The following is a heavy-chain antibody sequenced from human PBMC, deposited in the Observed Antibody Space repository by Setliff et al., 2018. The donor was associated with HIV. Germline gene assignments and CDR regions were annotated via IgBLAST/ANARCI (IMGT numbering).Heavy chain of an antibody. CDR2: IRSKAYGGTT. V-gene: IGHV3-49*04. J-gene: IGHJ5*02. CDR3: TRGGPVWLANRFDR. CDR1: GFSFRSYA. D-gene: IGHD5-18*01. Sequence: QPGGSLRLSCAASGFSFRSYAVSWVRQAPGKGLEWVGFIRSKAYGGTTEYAASVKGRLTISRDDSKSIAYLQMNSLKTEDTAVYYCTRGGPVWLANRFDRWGQGTLVTVSS.